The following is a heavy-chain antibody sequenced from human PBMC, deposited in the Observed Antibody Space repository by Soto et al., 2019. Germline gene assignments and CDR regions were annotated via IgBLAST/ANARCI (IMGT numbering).Heavy chain of an antibody. V-gene: IGHV3-21*06. Sequence: GGSLSLSCAASGFTFTRYSMNWVRKAPGKGLEWVSSISSTTNYIYYGDSMKGRLTISRENAKNSLYLAMNSLRAEDTAVYYCARESEDLTSNFDYWGQGTLVTVSS. CDR1: GFTFTRYS. CDR3: ARESEDLTSNFDY. CDR2: ISSTTNYI. J-gene: IGHJ4*02.